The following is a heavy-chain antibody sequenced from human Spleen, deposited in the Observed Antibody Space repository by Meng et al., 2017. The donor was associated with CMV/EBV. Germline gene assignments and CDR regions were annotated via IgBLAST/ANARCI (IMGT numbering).Heavy chain of an antibody. CDR1: GFTFSGSA. V-gene: IGHV3-73*01. CDR2: IRSKANSYAT. J-gene: IGHJ6*02. Sequence: GESLKISCAASGFTFSGSAMHWVRQASGKGLEWVGRIRSKANSYATAYAASVKGRFTISRDDSKNTAYLQMNSLKTEDTAVYYCTSWLGDSSYGMDVWGQGTTVTVSS. D-gene: IGHD3-22*01. CDR3: TSWLGDSSYGMDV.